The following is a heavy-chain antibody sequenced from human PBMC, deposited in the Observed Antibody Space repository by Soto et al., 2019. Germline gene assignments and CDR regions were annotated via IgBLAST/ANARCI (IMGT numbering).Heavy chain of an antibody. CDR1: GGSISSSSYY. CDR3: ARRYCSSTSCFYAFDI. D-gene: IGHD2-2*01. CDR2: IYYSGST. J-gene: IGHJ3*02. Sequence: QLQLQESGPGLVKPSETLSLTCTVSGGSISSSSYYWGWIRQPPGKGLEWIGSIYYSGSTYYNPSLKSRVTMSVDTSKNQFSLKLSSVTAADTAVYYCARRYCSSTSCFYAFDIWGQGTMVTVSS. V-gene: IGHV4-39*01.